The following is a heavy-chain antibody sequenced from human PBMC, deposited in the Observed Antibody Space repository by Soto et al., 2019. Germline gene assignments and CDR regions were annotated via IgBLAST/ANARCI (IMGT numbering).Heavy chain of an antibody. V-gene: IGHV3-74*01. J-gene: IGHJ4*02. CDR3: ARVRNGDWYFDS. CDR1: GFTFSTYW. Sequence: EVQLVEAGGGLVQPGGSLRLSCAASGFTFSTYWMHWVRQVPGKGLVWVSRINSDGSTTSYADSVRGRVTISRDNAKDTVYLQMNSLRAEDTAVYYCARVRNGDWYFDSWGQGTLVTVSS. D-gene: IGHD4-17*01. CDR2: INSDGSTT.